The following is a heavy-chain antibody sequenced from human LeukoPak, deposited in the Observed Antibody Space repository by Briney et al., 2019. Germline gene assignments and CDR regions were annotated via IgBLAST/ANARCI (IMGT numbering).Heavy chain of an antibody. CDR1: GFTFSSYG. Sequence: PGGSLRLSCAASGFTFSSYGMHWVRQAPGKGLEWVAVISYDGSNKYYADSVKGRFTISRDDSKNTLYLQMSSLRAEDTAVYYCARTGGSYLDYWGQGTLVTVSS. D-gene: IGHD1-26*01. V-gene: IGHV3-30*03. J-gene: IGHJ4*02. CDR3: ARTGGSYLDY. CDR2: ISYDGSNK.